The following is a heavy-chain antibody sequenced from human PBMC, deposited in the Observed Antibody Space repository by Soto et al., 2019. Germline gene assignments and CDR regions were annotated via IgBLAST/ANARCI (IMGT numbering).Heavy chain of an antibody. CDR1: GFAFRDYA. CDR3: AKSSRITLVRGVTDY. Sequence: PGGSLRLSCAASGFAFRDYAMNWVRQAPGKGLEWVSAISGGSGDTYYADSVKGRFTISRDNSKNTLHLQMKSMRAEDTAIYYCAKSSRITLVRGVTDYWGQGTLVTVSS. D-gene: IGHD3-10*01. CDR2: ISGGSGDT. J-gene: IGHJ4*02. V-gene: IGHV3-23*01.